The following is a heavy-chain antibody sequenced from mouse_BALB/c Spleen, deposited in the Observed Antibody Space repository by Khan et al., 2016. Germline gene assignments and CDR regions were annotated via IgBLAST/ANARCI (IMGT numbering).Heavy chain of an antibody. CDR1: GFTFSSYA. J-gene: IGHJ2*01. Sequence: EVELVESGGGLVKPGGSLKLSCAASGFTFSSYAMSWVRQTPEKRLEWVASISSGGSTYYPDSVKGRFTISRDNARNILNLQMSSLRSEDTAMYYCGREGYGNYGDYFDYWGQGTTLTVSS. D-gene: IGHD2-1*01. V-gene: IGHV5-6-5*01. CDR3: GREGYGNYGDYFDY. CDR2: ISSGGST.